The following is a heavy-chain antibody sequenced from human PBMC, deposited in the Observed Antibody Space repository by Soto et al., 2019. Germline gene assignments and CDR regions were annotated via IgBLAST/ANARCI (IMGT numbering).Heavy chain of an antibody. CDR1: GLTFGSFW. CDR3: STWRALNSLDF. V-gene: IGHV3-7*01. CDR2: IGQDGTEK. Sequence: WRPLRVSCGASGLTFGSFWMTSVRQPPGGGLEWVAHIGQDGTEKYYVDSVKGRFTISRDNAKNSVYLQATSLRAEDTAVYSSSTWRALNSLDFWGQGTRATDPS. D-gene: IGHD1-1*01. J-gene: IGHJ4*02.